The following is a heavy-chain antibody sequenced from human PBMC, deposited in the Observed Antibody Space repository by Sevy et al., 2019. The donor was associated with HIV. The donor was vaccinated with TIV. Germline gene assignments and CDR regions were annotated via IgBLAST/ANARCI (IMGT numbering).Heavy chain of an antibody. CDR2: ISAYNGNT. J-gene: IGHJ4*02. D-gene: IGHD4-17*01. V-gene: IGHV1-18*01. CDR3: ARGLENGDYETAFFDY. Sequence: ASVKVSCKASGYTFTSYGISWVQQAPGQGLEWMGWISAYNGNTNYAQKLQGRVTMTTDTSTSTAYMELRSLRSDDTAVYYCARGLENGDYETAFFDYWGQGTLVTVSS. CDR1: GYTFTSYG.